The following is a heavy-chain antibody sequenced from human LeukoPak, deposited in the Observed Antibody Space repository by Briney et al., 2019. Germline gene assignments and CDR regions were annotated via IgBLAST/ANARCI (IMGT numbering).Heavy chain of an antibody. CDR3: AWGYDLWSGYLDY. D-gene: IGHD3-3*01. Sequence: PSQTLSLTCTVSGGSISSGSYYWSWIRQPAGKGLEWIGRIYNSGSTNYNPSLKSRVTISVDTSKNQFSLKLSSVTAADTAVYYCAWGYDLWSGYLDYWGQGTLVTVSS. V-gene: IGHV4-61*02. J-gene: IGHJ4*02. CDR1: GGSISSGSYY. CDR2: IYNSGST.